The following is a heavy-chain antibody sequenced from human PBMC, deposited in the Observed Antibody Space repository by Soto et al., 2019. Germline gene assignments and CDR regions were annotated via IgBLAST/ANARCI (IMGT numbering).Heavy chain of an antibody. CDR3: ARQALYYDFWSGYYSIYYYGMDV. Sequence: LKISCKGSGYSFTSYWIGWVRQMPGKGLEWMGIIYPGDPDTRYSPSFQGQVTISADKSISTAYLQWSSLKASDTAMYYCARQALYYDFWSGYYSIYYYGMDVWGQGTTVTVSS. D-gene: IGHD3-3*01. CDR1: GYSFTSYW. V-gene: IGHV5-51*01. CDR2: IYPGDPDT. J-gene: IGHJ6*02.